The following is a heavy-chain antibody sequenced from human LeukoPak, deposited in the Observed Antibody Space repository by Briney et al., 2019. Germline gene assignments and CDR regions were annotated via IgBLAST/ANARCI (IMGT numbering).Heavy chain of an antibody. D-gene: IGHD5-18*01. V-gene: IGHV4-39*01. CDR1: GGSISSSSSY. CDR3: ARGAHTAMARREDFDY. J-gene: IGHJ4*02. Sequence: PSETLSLTCTVSGGSISSSSSYWGWIRQPPGKGLEWIGSIYYSGSTYYNPSLKSRVTISVDTSKNQFSLKLSSVTAADTAVYYCARGAHTAMARREDFDYWGQGTLVTVSS. CDR2: IYYSGST.